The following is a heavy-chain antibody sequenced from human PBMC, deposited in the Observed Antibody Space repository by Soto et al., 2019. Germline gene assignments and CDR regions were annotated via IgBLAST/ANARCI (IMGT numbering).Heavy chain of an antibody. CDR2: IYSSGST. CDR3: ARSYRSRFDY. D-gene: IGHD3-10*01. J-gene: IGHJ4*02. CDR1: GGSISSYY. V-gene: IGHV4-4*07. Sequence: PSETLSLTCTVSGGSISSYYWSWIRQPAGKGLEWIGRIYSSGSTNYSPSLKSRVTMSVGTSKNQFSLKLNSVTAADTAVYYCARSYRSRFDYWGQGTLVTVS.